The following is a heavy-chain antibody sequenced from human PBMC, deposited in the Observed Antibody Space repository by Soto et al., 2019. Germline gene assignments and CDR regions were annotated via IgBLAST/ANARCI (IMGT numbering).Heavy chain of an antibody. V-gene: IGHV1-18*01. Sequence: QVQLVQSGAEVKKPGASVKVSCKASGYTFTSYGISWVRQAPGQGLEWMGWISAYNGNTNYAQKVQGRVTMTTGTSPSRAYMELRRLRSDDTAVYYCARDEDYRLGAYGGWFDPWGQGTLVTVSS. CDR3: ARDEDYRLGAYGGWFDP. CDR2: ISAYNGNT. D-gene: IGHD1-26*01. J-gene: IGHJ5*02. CDR1: GYTFTSYG.